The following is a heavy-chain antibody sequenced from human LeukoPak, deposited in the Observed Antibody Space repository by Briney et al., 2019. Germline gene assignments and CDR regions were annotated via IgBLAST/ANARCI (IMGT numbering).Heavy chain of an antibody. Sequence: PSETLSLTCTVSGGSLSSYYWSWIRQPPGKGLEWIGYIYYSGSTNYNPSLKGRVTISVDTSKNQFSLKLSSVTAADTAVYYCARAGARDSPLEASFDYWGQGTLVTVSS. J-gene: IGHJ4*02. D-gene: IGHD1-26*01. CDR1: GGSLSSYY. CDR2: IYYSGST. V-gene: IGHV4-59*01. CDR3: ARAGARDSPLEASFDY.